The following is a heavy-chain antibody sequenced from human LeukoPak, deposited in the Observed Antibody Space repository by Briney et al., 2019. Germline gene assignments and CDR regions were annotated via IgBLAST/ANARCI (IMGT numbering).Heavy chain of an antibody. D-gene: IGHD2-15*01. CDR2: IYYSGST. J-gene: IGHJ4*02. Sequence: SETLSLTCTVSGGSISSYYWSWTRQPPGKGLEWIGYIYYSGSTNYNPSLKSRVTISVDTSKNQFSLKLSSVTAADTAVYYCARGGSRHYFDYWGQGTLVTVSS. V-gene: IGHV4-59*01. CDR3: ARGGSRHYFDY. CDR1: GGSISSYY.